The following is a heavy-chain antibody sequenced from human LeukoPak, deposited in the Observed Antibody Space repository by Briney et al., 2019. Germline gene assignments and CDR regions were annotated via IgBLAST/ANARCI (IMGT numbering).Heavy chain of an antibody. V-gene: IGHV4-34*01. CDR2: INHSGST. J-gene: IGHJ5*02. Sequence: SETLSLTCAVYGGSFSGYYWSWIRQPPGKGLEWIGEINHSGSTNYNPTLKSRVTISVDTSKNQFSLKLSSVTAADTAVYYCARFSSWYFYWFDPWGQGTLVTVSS. CDR1: GGSFSGYY. D-gene: IGHD6-13*01. CDR3: ARFSSWYFYWFDP.